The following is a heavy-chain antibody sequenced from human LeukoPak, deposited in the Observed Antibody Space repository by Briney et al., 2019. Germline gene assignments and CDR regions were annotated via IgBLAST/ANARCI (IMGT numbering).Heavy chain of an antibody. V-gene: IGHV4-34*01. Sequence: PSETLSLTCAVYGGSFSGYYWSWIRQPPGKGLEWIGETNHSGSTNYNPSLKSRVTISVDTSKNQFSLKLSSVTAADTAVYYCARGGLVGAFDIWGQGTMVTVSS. D-gene: IGHD2-15*01. CDR1: GGSFSGYY. CDR3: ARGGLVGAFDI. CDR2: TNHSGST. J-gene: IGHJ3*02.